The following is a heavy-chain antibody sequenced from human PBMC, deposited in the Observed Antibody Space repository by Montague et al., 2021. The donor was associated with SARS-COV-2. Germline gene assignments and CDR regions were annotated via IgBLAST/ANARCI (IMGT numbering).Heavy chain of an antibody. CDR1: GFNISRNY. D-gene: IGHD6-13*01. Sequence: SLRLSCAGSGFNISRNYMNWVRQAPGKGLEWVSVIFGGGGTDCADSVKGRFAISRHNSKTTVYLQMNSLRPEDTAVYYCARGAAARNWGPGTLVTVSS. J-gene: IGHJ4*02. V-gene: IGHV3-53*04. CDR3: ARGAAARN. CDR2: IFGGGGT.